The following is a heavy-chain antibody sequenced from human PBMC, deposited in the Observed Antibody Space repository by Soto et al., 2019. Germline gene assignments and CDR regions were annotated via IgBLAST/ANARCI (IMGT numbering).Heavy chain of an antibody. J-gene: IGHJ3*02. V-gene: IGHV1-8*01. D-gene: IGHD1-7*01. Sequence: GASVKVSCKASGYTFTSYDINWVRQATGQGLEWMGWMNLNSGNTGYAQKFQGRVTMTRNTSISTAYMELSSLSSEDTAVYYCARGWNYVAFDIWGQGTMVTVSS. CDR2: MNLNSGNT. CDR3: ARGWNYVAFDI. CDR1: GYTFTSYD.